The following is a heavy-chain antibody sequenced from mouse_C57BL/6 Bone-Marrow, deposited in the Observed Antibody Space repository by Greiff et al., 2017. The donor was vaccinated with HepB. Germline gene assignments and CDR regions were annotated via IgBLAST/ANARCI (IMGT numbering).Heavy chain of an antibody. CDR1: GYTFTSYW. D-gene: IGHD1-1*02. CDR2: IHPNSGST. V-gene: IGHV1-64*01. Sequence: QVQLQQPGAELVKPGASVKLSCKASGYTFTSYWMHWVKQRPGQGLEWIGMIHPNSGSTNYNEKFKSNATLTVDKSSSTAYMQLSSLTSEDSAVYYCARYGGYFDYWGKGTTLTVAS. J-gene: IGHJ2*01. CDR3: ARYGGYFDY.